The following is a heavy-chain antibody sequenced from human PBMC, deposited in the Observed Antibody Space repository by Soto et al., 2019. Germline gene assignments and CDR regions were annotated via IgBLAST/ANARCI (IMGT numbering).Heavy chain of an antibody. V-gene: IGHV4-61*08. CDR3: AREGGDFGGFDY. CDR2: IYHSGST. J-gene: IGHJ4*02. Sequence: SETLSLTCTVSGGSISRGGYSWSWIRQPPGKGLEWIGYIYHSGSTNYNPSLKSRVTISVDTSKNQFSLKLSSVTAADTAVYYCAREGGDFGGFDYWGQGTLVTVSS. D-gene: IGHD4-17*01. CDR1: GGSISRGGYS.